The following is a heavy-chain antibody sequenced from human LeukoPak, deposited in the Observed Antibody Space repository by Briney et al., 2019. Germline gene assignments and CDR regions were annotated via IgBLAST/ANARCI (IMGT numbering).Heavy chain of an antibody. CDR3: ARGGWNKFDY. V-gene: IGHV4-34*01. CDR2: INHSGST. Sequence: SETLSLTCAVYGGSFSGYYWSWIRQPPGKGLEWIGEINHSGSTNFNPSLKSRVTISVDTSKNQFSLKLSSVTAADTAVYYCARGGWNKFDYWGQGTLVTVSS. J-gene: IGHJ4*02. D-gene: IGHD1-1*01. CDR1: GGSFSGYY.